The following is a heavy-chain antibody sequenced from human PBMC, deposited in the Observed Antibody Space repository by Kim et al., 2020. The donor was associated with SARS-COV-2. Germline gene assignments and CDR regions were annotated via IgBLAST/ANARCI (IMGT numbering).Heavy chain of an antibody. CDR3: ASLSNPQLDD. CDR2: ST. J-gene: IGHJ4*02. D-gene: IGHD1-1*01. Sequence: STKYKPARKSRVTISVDKSKNQFSLKLSSVTAADKAVYYCASLSNPQLDDWGQGTLVTVSS. V-gene: IGHV4-4*02.